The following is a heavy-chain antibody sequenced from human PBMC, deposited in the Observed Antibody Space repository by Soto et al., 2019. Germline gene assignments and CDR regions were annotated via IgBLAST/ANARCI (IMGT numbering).Heavy chain of an antibody. V-gene: IGHV1-46*01. Sequence: QVQLVQSGAEVKKPGASVKVSCKASGYTFTSYYMHWVRQAPGQGLEWMGIINPSGGSTSYAQKFQGRVTMTRDPSTSTVYRELSSLRSEDTAVYYCAREGDIVVVVAATQNWFDPWGQGTLVTVSS. CDR2: INPSGGST. D-gene: IGHD2-15*01. CDR3: AREGDIVVVVAATQNWFDP. CDR1: GYTFTSYY. J-gene: IGHJ5*02.